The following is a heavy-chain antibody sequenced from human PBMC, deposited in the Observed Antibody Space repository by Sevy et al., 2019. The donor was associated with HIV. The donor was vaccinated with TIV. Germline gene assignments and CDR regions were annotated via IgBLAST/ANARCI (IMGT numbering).Heavy chain of an antibody. CDR2: INHSGST. CDR3: ARGKGYYDFWSGPSYYYYMDV. J-gene: IGHJ6*03. Sequence: SETLSLTCAVYGGSFSGYYWSWIRQPPGKGLDWIGEINHSGSTNYNPSLKSRVTISVDTSKNQFSLKLSSVTAADTAVYYCARGKGYYDFWSGPSYYYYMDVWGKGTTVTVSS. CDR1: GGSFSGYY. D-gene: IGHD3-3*01. V-gene: IGHV4-34*01.